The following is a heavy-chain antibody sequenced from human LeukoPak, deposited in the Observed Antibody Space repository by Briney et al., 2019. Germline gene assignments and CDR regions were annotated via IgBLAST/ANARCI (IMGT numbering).Heavy chain of an antibody. CDR2: IYPGDSDA. Sequence: XXSGYSFTXYWIGWVRPMPGKGLKWMGIIYPGDSDARYSPSFQGQVTISADKSISTAYLQWSSLKASDTAMYYCAXRRDLXSGSYYPFDYWGQGTLVTVSS. CDR3: AXRRDLXSGSYYPFDY. D-gene: IGHD1-26*01. J-gene: IGHJ4*02. V-gene: IGHV5-51*01. CDR1: GYSFTXYW.